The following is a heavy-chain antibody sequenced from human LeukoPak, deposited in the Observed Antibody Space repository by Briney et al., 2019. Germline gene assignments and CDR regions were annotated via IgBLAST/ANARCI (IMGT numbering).Heavy chain of an antibody. CDR1: GYTFATYG. D-gene: IGHD3-3*01. CDR2: ISANTGKT. J-gene: IGHJ4*02. CDR3: AKVADDRMDY. Sequence: ASVKVSCKASGYTFATYGFCWVRQAPGHGLEWMGWISANTGKTDYAQKFQGRVTMTTDTSTSTAYMELRSLRPDDTAGYYCAKVADDRMDYWGQGTLLTVSS. V-gene: IGHV1-18*01.